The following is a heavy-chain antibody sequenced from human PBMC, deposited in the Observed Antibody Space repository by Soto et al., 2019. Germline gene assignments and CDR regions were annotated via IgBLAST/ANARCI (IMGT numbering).Heavy chain of an antibody. CDR3: ARDSRRWLQNYYYYGMDV. CDR2: ISSSGSTI. D-gene: IGHD6-13*01. Sequence: GGSLRLSCAASGFTFSDYYMSWIRQAPGKGLEWVSYISSSGSTIYYADSVKGRFTISRDNAKNSLYLQMNSLRAEDTAVYYCARDSRRWLQNYYYYGMDVWGQGTTVTVSS. J-gene: IGHJ6*02. V-gene: IGHV3-11*01. CDR1: GFTFSDYY.